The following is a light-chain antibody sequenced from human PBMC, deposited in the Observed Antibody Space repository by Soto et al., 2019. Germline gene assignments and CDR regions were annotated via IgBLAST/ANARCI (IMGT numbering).Light chain of an antibody. Sequence: QSALTQPASVSGSPGQSITISCTGTSSDVGAYNYVSWFQQHPGKAPTLIISEVSNRPSGVSNRFSGSKSGNAASLTISGLQAEDEADYFCFSFTTDWTHVFGNGTKVTV. J-gene: IGLJ1*01. CDR2: EVS. CDR1: SSDVGAYNY. V-gene: IGLV2-14*01. CDR3: FSFTTDWTHV.